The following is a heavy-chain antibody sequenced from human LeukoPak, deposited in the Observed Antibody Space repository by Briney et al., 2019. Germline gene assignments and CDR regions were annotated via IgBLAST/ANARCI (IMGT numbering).Heavy chain of an antibody. V-gene: IGHV4-59*01. D-gene: IGHD3-22*01. Sequence: PSETLSLTCTVSGGSISTYYWNWIRQPPGKGLEWIGYIYHSGSTNYNPSLQSRVTISVDTSKNQFSLNLNSVTAADTAVYYCARDDSSGYYRNWFDPWGQGTLVTVSS. CDR3: ARDDSSGYYRNWFDP. CDR2: IYHSGST. J-gene: IGHJ5*02. CDR1: GGSISTYY.